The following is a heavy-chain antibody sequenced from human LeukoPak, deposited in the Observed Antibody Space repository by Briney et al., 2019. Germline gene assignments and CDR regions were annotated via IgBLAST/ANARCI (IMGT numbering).Heavy chain of an antibody. CDR2: ISSSSSYI. CDR1: GFTFSSYS. J-gene: IGHJ4*02. D-gene: IGHD2-2*01. V-gene: IGHV3-21*01. Sequence: GSLRLSCAASGFTFSSYSMNWVRQAPGKGLEWVSSISSSSSYIYYADSVKGRFTISRDNAKNSLYLQMNSLRAEDTAVYYCARDQKIVVVPAASDYWGQGTLVTVSS. CDR3: ARDQKIVVVPAASDY.